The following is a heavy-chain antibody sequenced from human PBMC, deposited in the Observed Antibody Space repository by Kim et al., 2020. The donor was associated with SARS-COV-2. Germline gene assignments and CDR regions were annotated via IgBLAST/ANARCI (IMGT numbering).Heavy chain of an antibody. D-gene: IGHD6-6*01. Sequence: GGSLRLSCAASGFTFSSYSMNWVRQAPGKGLEWVSSISSSSSYIYYADSVKGRFTISRDNAKNSLYLQMNSLRAEDTAVYYCARDRPQVPAGIFGGSSSSMHDYWGQGTLVTVSS. V-gene: IGHV3-21*01. CDR1: GFTFSSYS. CDR2: ISSSSSYI. J-gene: IGHJ4*02. CDR3: ARDRPQVPAGIFGGSSSSMHDY.